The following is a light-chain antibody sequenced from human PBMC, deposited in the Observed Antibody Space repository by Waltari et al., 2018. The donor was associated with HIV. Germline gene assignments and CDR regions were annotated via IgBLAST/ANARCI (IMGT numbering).Light chain of an antibody. CDR3: QQYYTTPVT. CDR1: SSLFYSSNNKDY. CDR2: WAS. V-gene: IGKV4-1*01. Sequence: DIVVTHSPDSLAVSLGGRATTNCKSSSSLFYSSNNKDYLAWYQQKPGQPPKLLIYWASTRESGVPDRFSGSGSGTDFTLTISSLQAEDVAVYYCQQYYTTPVTFGGGTTVEIK. J-gene: IGKJ4*01.